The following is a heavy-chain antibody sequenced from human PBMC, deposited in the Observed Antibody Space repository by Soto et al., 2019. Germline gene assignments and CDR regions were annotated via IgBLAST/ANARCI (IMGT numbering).Heavy chain of an antibody. CDR2: INHSGRT. D-gene: IGHD6-13*01. CDR1: GGSGSFSGYL. CDR3: AIGRKGYSSSWYVA. V-gene: IGHV4-34*01. Sequence: QVQLQQGGAGLLKPSETLSLTCAVYGGSGSFSGYLLSWISQPPGNGLECLGEINHSGRTNYNPSLKSRVTRSVDTSKNQFSLDLSSVTAADTAVYCCAIGRKGYSSSWYVAWGQGTLVTFSS. J-gene: IGHJ5*02.